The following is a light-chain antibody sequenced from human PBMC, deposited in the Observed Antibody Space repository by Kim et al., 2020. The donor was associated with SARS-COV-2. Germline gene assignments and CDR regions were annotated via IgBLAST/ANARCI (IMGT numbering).Light chain of an antibody. CDR3: DSRDSSGNHVV. CDR2: GKN. CDR1: SLRSYY. J-gene: IGLJ2*01. V-gene: IGLV3-19*01. Sequence: ALGQTVRITCQGDSLRSYYGSWYQQKPGQAPVLVIYGKNNRPSGIPGRFSGSTSGNTASLTITGAQAEDEADYYCDSRDSSGNHVVFGGGTQLTVL.